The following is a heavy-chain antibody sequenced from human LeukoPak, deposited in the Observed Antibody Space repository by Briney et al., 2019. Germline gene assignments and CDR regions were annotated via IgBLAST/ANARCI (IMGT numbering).Heavy chain of an antibody. J-gene: IGHJ4*02. CDR3: ARDGASDYFDY. CDR1: GFTFSNAW. D-gene: IGHD3-16*01. V-gene: IGHV3-30-3*01. Sequence: GGSLRLSCVVSGFTFSNAWMSWVRQAPGKGLEWVAFISYDGSNKYYADSVKGRFTISRDNSKNTLYLQMNSLRAEDTAVYYCARDGASDYFDYWGQGTLVTVSS. CDR2: ISYDGSNK.